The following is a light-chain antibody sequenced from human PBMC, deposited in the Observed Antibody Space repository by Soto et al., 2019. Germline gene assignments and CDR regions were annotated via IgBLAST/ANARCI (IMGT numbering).Light chain of an antibody. J-gene: IGKJ5*01. Sequence: VLSQSPGRLSLSPGERATLSCRASQSVPSTYFAWYQQKSGQPPRLLISGTSNRATGIPDRFSGSGSGRDFTLTISRLEPEDFAVYFCQQYNNWPAITFGQGTRLEIK. CDR1: QSVPSTY. CDR2: GTS. V-gene: IGKV3-20*01. CDR3: QQYNNWPAIT.